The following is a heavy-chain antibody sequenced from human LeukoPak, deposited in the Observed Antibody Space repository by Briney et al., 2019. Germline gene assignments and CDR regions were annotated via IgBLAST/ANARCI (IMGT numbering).Heavy chain of an antibody. CDR1: GFPFSSYW. J-gene: IGHJ4*02. Sequence: GGSLRLSCAASGFPFSSYWMSWVREAPGKGLEWVANIKQDGDEKYYVDSVKGRFTISRDNAKNSLYLQMNSLRAEDTAVYYCARDGYSGSYYDYWGQGTLVTASS. CDR3: ARDGYSGSYYDY. D-gene: IGHD1-26*01. V-gene: IGHV3-7*01. CDR2: IKQDGDEK.